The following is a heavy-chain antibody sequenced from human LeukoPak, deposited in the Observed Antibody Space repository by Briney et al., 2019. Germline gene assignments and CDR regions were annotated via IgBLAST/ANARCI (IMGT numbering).Heavy chain of an antibody. Sequence: ASVKVSCKASGYTFTSYGISWVRQAPGQGLEWMGWINPNSGGTNYAQKFQGRVTMTRDTSISTAYMELSRLRSDDTAVYYCARDTTDSSGSNWFDPWGQGTLVTVSS. CDR3: ARDTTDSSGSNWFDP. V-gene: IGHV1-2*02. D-gene: IGHD3-22*01. CDR2: INPNSGGT. J-gene: IGHJ5*02. CDR1: GYTFTSYG.